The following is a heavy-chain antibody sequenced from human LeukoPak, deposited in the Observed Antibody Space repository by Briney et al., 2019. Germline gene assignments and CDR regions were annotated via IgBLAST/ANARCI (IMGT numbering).Heavy chain of an antibody. D-gene: IGHD3-22*01. Sequence: QPGGSLRLSCAASGIIITSYWMSWVRQTPGKGLEWVANIKQDGSEKNYVDSVKGRFTISRDNAKNSLYLQMNSLRAEDTAVYYCAREDYYDSKPGAFDIWGQGTMVTVSS. CDR1: GIIITSYW. CDR3: AREDYYDSKPGAFDI. V-gene: IGHV3-7*01. J-gene: IGHJ3*02. CDR2: IKQDGSEK.